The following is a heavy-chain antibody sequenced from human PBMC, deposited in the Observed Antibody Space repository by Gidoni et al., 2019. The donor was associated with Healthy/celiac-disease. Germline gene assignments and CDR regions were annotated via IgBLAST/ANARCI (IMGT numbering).Heavy chain of an antibody. Sequence: QVQLVQSGAEVKTPGASVKDSCKASGYTFTSYDMHWVRKAPGQGVEWMGISNPSGGSTSYARNFQGRVAMTRDTSTSTVYMELSSLRSEDTAVYYCARVWASGYSGDDSDYWGQGTLVTVSS. J-gene: IGHJ4*02. CDR3: ARVWASGYSGDDSDY. CDR1: GYTFTSYD. V-gene: IGHV1-46*01. CDR2: SNPSGGST. D-gene: IGHD5-12*01.